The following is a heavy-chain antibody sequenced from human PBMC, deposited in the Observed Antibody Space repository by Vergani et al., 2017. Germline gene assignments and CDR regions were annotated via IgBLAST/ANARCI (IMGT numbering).Heavy chain of an antibody. CDR3: ARWGYSDGYHYFDY. CDR1: GGPISSYY. J-gene: IGHJ4*02. D-gene: IGHD5-18*01. V-gene: IGHV4-59*01. Sequence: QVQLQESGPGLVKPSETLSLTCTVSGGPISSYYWSWIRQPPGKGLEWIGYIYYSGSTNYNPSRKSRVTISVDTSKNQFYLKLSSVTAADTAVYYCARWGYSDGYHYFDYWGQGTLVTVSS. CDR2: IYYSGST.